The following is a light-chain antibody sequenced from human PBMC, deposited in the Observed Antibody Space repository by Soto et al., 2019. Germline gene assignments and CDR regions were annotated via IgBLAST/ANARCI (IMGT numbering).Light chain of an antibody. CDR3: QQHGSSPRT. J-gene: IGKJ1*01. Sequence: EIVLTQSPGTLSLSPGERATLSCRASQSVSNSYLAWYQQKPGQAPRLLIYGASSRATGIPDRFSASGSATDCTLTITRLEPEDCAVYYCQQHGSSPRTFGQGTKVEI. CDR1: QSVSNSY. V-gene: IGKV3-20*01. CDR2: GAS.